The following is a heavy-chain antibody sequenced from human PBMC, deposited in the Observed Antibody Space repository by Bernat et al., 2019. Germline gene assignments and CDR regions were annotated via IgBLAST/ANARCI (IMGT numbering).Heavy chain of an antibody. D-gene: IGHD3-22*01. J-gene: IGHJ4*02. Sequence: EVQLVESGGGLVQPGGSLRLSCAASGFTFSSYWMHWVRQAPGKGLVWVSRINSDGSSTSYADSVKGRFTISRDTAKNSLYLQMNSLRAEDTAVYYCAREAGDNYYDSSGRFDYWGQGTLVTVSS. CDR3: AREAGDNYYDSSGRFDY. CDR2: INSDGSST. CDR1: GFTFSSYW. V-gene: IGHV3-74*01.